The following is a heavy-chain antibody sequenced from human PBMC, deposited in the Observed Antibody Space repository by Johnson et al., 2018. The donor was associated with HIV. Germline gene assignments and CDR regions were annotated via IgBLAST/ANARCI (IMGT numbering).Heavy chain of an antibody. Sequence: QVQLVESGGGLVKPGGSLRLSCAASGFTFSDYYMSWIRQAPGKGLEWVAFIRYDGSNKYYADSVKGRFTISRDNSKNTLYLQMNSLRAEDTAVYYCARVAALYDAFDIWGQGTMVTVSS. J-gene: IGHJ3*02. V-gene: IGHV3-30*02. D-gene: IGHD2-15*01. CDR2: IRYDGSNK. CDR1: GFTFSDYY. CDR3: ARVAALYDAFDI.